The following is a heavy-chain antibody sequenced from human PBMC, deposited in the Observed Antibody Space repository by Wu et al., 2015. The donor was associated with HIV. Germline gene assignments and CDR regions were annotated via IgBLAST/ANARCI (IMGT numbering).Heavy chain of an antibody. CDR1: GYNFTDYY. Sequence: QVQLVQSGAEVKKPGASLKVSCKASGYNFTDYYMHWMRQAPGQGPEWMGWIHPKSGDTNYAQKFQGRVAMTRDTSISTVYMEVRRLKSDDTAIFYCATSIAGAAWGQGTLVTVSS. J-gene: IGHJ4*01. V-gene: IGHV1-2*02. CDR3: ATSIAGAA. D-gene: IGHD6-6*01. CDR2: IHPKSGDT.